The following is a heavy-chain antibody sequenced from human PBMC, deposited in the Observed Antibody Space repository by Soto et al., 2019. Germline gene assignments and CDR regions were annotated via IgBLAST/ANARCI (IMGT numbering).Heavy chain of an antibody. CDR3: ARAGGSGSYYNKDFDY. CDR1: GETFASYG. Sequence: ASVKVSCKASGETFASYGISWVRQAPGQGLEWMGWISAYNGNTNYAQKLQGRVTMTTDTSTSTAYMELRSLRSDDTAVYYCARAGGSGSYYNKDFDYWGQGTLVTVSS. CDR2: ISAYNGNT. D-gene: IGHD3-10*01. J-gene: IGHJ4*02. V-gene: IGHV1-18*01.